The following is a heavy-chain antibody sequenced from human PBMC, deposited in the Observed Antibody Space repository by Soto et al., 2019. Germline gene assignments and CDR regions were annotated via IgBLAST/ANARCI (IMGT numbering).Heavy chain of an antibody. CDR1: GYSFTSYW. V-gene: IGHV5-51*01. D-gene: IGHD1-1*01. CDR3: ARRSTAFGNYYYGMDV. J-gene: IGHJ6*02. CDR2: IYPGDSDT. Sequence: GESLKISCKGSGYSFTSYWIGWVRQMPGKGLEWMGIIYPGDSDTRYSPSFQGQVTISADKSISTAYLQWSSLKASDTAMYYCARRSTAFGNYYYGMDVWGQGTTVTVSS.